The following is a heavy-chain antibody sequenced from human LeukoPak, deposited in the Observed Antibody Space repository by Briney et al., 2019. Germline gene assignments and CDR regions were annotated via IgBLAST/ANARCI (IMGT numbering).Heavy chain of an antibody. CDR3: AAESGGSGCFFDY. Sequence: SVKVSCKASGFTFTSSAVQWVRQARGQRLEWIGWIVVGSGNTNYAQKFQERVTITRDMSTSTAYMELSSLRYEDTAVYYCAAESGGSGCFFDYWGQGTLVTVSS. CDR2: IVVGSGNT. D-gene: IGHD6-19*01. J-gene: IGHJ4*02. CDR1: GFTFTSSA. V-gene: IGHV1-58*01.